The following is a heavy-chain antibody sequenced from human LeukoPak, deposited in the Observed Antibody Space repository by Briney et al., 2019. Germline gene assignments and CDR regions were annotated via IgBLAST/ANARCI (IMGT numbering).Heavy chain of an antibody. V-gene: IGHV4-4*07. CDR3: ARDFFAGGSYLLISWFDP. D-gene: IGHD1-26*01. CDR2: IYTSGST. J-gene: IGHJ5*02. Sequence: SETLSLTCTVSGGSISSDYWSWIRQPAGRGLEWIGRIYTSGSTNYNPSLKSRVTMSVDTSKNQFSLKLSSVTAADTAVYYCARDFFAGGSYLLISWFDPWGQGTLVTVSS. CDR1: GGSISSDY.